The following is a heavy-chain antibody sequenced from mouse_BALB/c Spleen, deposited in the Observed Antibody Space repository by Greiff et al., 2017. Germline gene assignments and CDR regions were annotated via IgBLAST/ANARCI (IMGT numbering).Heavy chain of an antibody. J-gene: IGHJ2*01. CDR2: IRNKANGYTT. Sequence: EVKLMESGGGLVQPGGSLRLSCATSGFTFTDYYMSWVRQPPGKALEWLGFIRNKANGYTTEYSASVKGRFTISRDNSQSILYLQMNTLRAEDSATYYCARDITGNFDYWGQGTTLTVSS. CDR1: GFTFTDYY. D-gene: IGHD4-1*01. CDR3: ARDITGNFDY. V-gene: IGHV7-3*02.